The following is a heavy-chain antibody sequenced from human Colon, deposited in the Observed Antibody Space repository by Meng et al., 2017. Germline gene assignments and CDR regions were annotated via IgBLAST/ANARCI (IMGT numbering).Heavy chain of an antibody. V-gene: IGHV4-4*07. J-gene: IGHJ5*02. Sequence: SETLSLTCTVSSASISGNFWTWIRQPAGRGLEWIGRLYTNGTTNYNPSLKNRVSMSIDTSKNHVSPKLTSVTAADTAVSSCASTPDFGSGAFFTVYWLVRWGQGTQVTVSS. CDR3: ASTPDFGSGAFFTVYWLVR. CDR1: SASISGNF. D-gene: IGHD3-10*01. CDR2: LYTNGTT.